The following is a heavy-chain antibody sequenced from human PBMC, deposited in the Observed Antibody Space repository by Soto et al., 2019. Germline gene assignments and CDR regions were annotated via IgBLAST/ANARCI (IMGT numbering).Heavy chain of an antibody. V-gene: IGHV1-69*06. J-gene: IGHJ3*02. CDR2: IIPIFGTA. CDR1: GGTFSSYA. D-gene: IGHD3-22*01. Sequence: QVQLVQSGAEVKKPGSSVKVSCKASGGTFSSYAISWVRQAPGQGLEWMGGIIPIFGTANYAQKFQGRVTITANKSTSTAYMELSSLRSEDTAVYYCARGRLGYYDSSGYYHGNDAFDIWGQGTMVTVSS. CDR3: ARGRLGYYDSSGYYHGNDAFDI.